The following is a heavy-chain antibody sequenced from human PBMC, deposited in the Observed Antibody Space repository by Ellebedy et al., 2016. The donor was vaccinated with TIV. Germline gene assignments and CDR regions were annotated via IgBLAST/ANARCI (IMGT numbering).Heavy chain of an antibody. CDR3: ARESLVTIVRGAHYYMDV. Sequence: AASVKVSCKASGYTFSSYAMNWVRQAPGQGLEWMGWINTNTGNPTYAQDFTGRFVFSVDTSVSTAYLQISSLKAEDTAVYYCARESLVTIVRGAHYYMDVWGKGTTVTVSS. CDR2: INTNTGNP. V-gene: IGHV7-4-1*02. J-gene: IGHJ6*03. D-gene: IGHD3-10*01. CDR1: GYTFSSYA.